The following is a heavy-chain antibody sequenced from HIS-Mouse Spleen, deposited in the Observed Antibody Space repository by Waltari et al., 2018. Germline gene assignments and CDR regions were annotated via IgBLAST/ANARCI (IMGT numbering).Heavy chain of an antibody. CDR3: ARGHDYSNYFDY. J-gene: IGHJ4*02. CDR1: GYTFTSYD. Sequence: QVQLVQSGAEVKKPGASVKVSCKASGYTFTSYDINWVRQATGQGLEWMGWRNTNSGNTSYAQKFQGRVTMTRNTSISTAYMELSSLRSEDTAVYYCARGHDYSNYFDYWGQGTLVTVSS. CDR2: RNTNSGNT. D-gene: IGHD4-4*01. V-gene: IGHV1-8*01.